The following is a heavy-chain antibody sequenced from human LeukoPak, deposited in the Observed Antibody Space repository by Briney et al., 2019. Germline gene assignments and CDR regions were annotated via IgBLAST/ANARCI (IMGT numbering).Heavy chain of an antibody. J-gene: IGHJ5*02. CDR2: ISSSGSTI. CDR1: GFTFSDYY. CDR3: ARDGRYDRGWFDP. Sequence: GGSLRLSCAASGFTFSDYYMSWIRQAPGKVLEWVSYISSSGSTIYYADFVKGRFTISRDNAKNSLYLQMNSLRAEDTAVYYCARDGRYDRGWFDPWGQGTLVTVSS. V-gene: IGHV3-11*04. D-gene: IGHD3-22*01.